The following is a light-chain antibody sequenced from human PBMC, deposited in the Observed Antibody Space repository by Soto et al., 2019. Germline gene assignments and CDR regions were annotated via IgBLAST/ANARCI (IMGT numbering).Light chain of an antibody. J-gene: IGKJ5*01. V-gene: IGKV3-11*01. CDR1: QTVSSY. CDR3: QQRSTSST. Sequence: IVLTQSPATLSLWPGETAILSCRASQTVSSYLSWYQHKPGQDPMLLIYDASKRAPGIPARFSGSGSGTDFTLTISSLEPEDFAVYYWQQRSTSSTFGQGTRLEIE. CDR2: DAS.